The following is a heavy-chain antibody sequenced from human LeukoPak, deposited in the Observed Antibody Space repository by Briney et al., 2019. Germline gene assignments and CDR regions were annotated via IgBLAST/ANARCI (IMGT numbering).Heavy chain of an antibody. Sequence: PGGSLRLSCAASGLTGSHNYVSWVRQAPGKGLEWVSAIHTSGDTCYADSVKGRFTISRDTSKNTLYLQINSLRVEDTAVYYYIVFGHSNHWGQGTLVTVSS. CDR3: IVFGHSNH. CDR2: IHTSGDT. V-gene: IGHV3-53*01. D-gene: IGHD2-15*01. J-gene: IGHJ5*02. CDR1: GLTGSHNY.